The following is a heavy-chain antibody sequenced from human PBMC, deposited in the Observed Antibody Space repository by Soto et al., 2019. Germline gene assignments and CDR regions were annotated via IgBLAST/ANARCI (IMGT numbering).Heavy chain of an antibody. CDR1: GYTFTSYA. CDR2: INAGNGNT. V-gene: IGHV1-3*01. D-gene: IGHD6-13*01. CDR3: APLAAAGTEYYYYGMDV. J-gene: IGHJ6*02. Sequence: ASVKVSCKASGYTFTSYAMHWVRQAPGQRLEWMGWINAGNGNTKYSQKFQGRVTITRDTSASTAYMELSSLRSEDTAVYYCAPLAAAGTEYYYYGMDVWGQGTTVPVSS.